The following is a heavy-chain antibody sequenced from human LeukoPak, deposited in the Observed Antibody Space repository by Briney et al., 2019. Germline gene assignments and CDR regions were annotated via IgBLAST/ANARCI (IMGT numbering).Heavy chain of an antibody. D-gene: IGHD3-22*01. V-gene: IGHV5-51*01. CDR3: ARRADYYDSSGYYYRGYYYYGMDV. CDR1: GYSFTSYW. J-gene: IGHJ6*02. Sequence: GESLKISCKGSGYSFTSYWIGWVRQMPGKGLELMGIIYPGDSDTIYSPSFQGQVTISADKSISTAYLQWSSPKASDTAMYYCARRADYYDSSGYYYRGYYYYGMDVWGQGTTVTVSS. CDR2: IYPGDSDT.